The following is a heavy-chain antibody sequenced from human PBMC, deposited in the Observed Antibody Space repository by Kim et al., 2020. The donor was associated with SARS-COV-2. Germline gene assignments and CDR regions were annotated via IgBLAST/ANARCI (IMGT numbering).Heavy chain of an antibody. V-gene: IGHV3-30*18. Sequence: GGSLRLSCAASGFTFSSYGMHWVRQAPGKGLEWVAVISYDGSNKYCAGSVKGRFTISRDNSKNTLYLQLNSLRTEDTAVYFCAKAPYSSSWSGGFDDWGQGTLVTVSS. CDR1: GFTFSSYG. CDR2: ISYDGSNK. J-gene: IGHJ4*02. CDR3: AKAPYSSSWSGGFDD. D-gene: IGHD6-13*01.